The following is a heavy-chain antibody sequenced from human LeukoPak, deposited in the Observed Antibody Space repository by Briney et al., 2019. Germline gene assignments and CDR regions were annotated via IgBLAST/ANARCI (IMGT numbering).Heavy chain of an antibody. D-gene: IGHD2-2*01. Sequence: GGSLRLSCAASGFTFSSYAMSWVRQAPGKGLEWVSTISGRGGSTNYADSVKGRFTIPRDNSQNTLYLQLNSLRADDTAVYYCAKRPPSLPFDYWGQGTLVTVSS. V-gene: IGHV3-23*01. CDR1: GFTFSSYA. CDR3: AKRPPSLPFDY. CDR2: ISGRGGST. J-gene: IGHJ4*02.